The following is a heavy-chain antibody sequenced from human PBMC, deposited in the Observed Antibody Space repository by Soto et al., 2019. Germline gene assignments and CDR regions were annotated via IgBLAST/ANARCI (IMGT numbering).Heavy chain of an antibody. CDR2: IYDSGTT. V-gene: IGHV4-4*02. J-gene: IGHJ4*02. CDR1: GDSINGNY. D-gene: IGHD5-18*01. Sequence: QVQLQESGPGLVKPSGTLSLTCTVSGDSINGNYWSWVRQPPGKGPEWIGEIYDSGTTYYNPSLNSRATISLDKSKNQFSLNLNSVTAADTAVYYCARNRGYGQGDWGPGTLVTVSS. CDR3: ARNRGYGQGD.